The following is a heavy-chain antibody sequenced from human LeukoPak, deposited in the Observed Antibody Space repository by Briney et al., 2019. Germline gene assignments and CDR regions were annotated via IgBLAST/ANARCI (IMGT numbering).Heavy chain of an antibody. J-gene: IGHJ5*02. CDR1: GGTFSSYA. Sequence: ASVKVSCKASGGTFSSYAISWVRQAPGQGLEWMGIINPSGGSTSYAQKFQGRVTMTRDMSTSTVYMELSSLRSEDTAVYYCARDSIAAAGTAKYNWFDPWGQGTLVTVS. V-gene: IGHV1-46*01. D-gene: IGHD6-13*01. CDR2: INPSGGST. CDR3: ARDSIAAAGTAKYNWFDP.